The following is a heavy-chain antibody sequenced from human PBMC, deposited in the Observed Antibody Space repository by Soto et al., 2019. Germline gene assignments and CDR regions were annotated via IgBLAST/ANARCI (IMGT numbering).Heavy chain of an antibody. Sequence: ASVQVSCKASGFTFTSSAMQWVRQARGQRLEWIGWIVVGSGNTNYAQKFQERVTITRDMSTSTAYMELSSLRSEDTAVYYCAAGRVGIGLGYYYYMDVWGKGTTVTVSS. V-gene: IGHV1-58*02. CDR3: AAGRVGIGLGYYYYMDV. CDR2: IVVGSGNT. D-gene: IGHD2-21*01. CDR1: GFTFTSSA. J-gene: IGHJ6*03.